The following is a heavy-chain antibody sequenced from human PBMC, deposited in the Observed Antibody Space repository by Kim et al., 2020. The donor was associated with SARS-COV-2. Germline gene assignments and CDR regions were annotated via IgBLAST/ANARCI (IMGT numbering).Heavy chain of an antibody. CDR3: ARFPGRGYFDQ. CDR1: GFTFSDYY. Sequence: GGSLRLSCAASGFTFSDYYMSWIRQAPGKGLEWLLSISSGGTTIFYADSVKGRFTISRDNAKSSLYLQMNSLRAEDTAVYYCARFPGRGYFDQWGQGTLVTVSS. D-gene: IGHD2-15*01. J-gene: IGHJ4*02. V-gene: IGHV3-11*01. CDR2: ISSGGTTI.